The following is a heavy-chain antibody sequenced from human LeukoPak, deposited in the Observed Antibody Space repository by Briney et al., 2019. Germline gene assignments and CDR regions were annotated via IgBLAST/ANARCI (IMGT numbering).Heavy chain of an antibody. CDR3: ARGSAGSSWYPLDY. CDR1: GLTFSSYG. J-gene: IGHJ4*02. CDR2: IWYDGSNK. Sequence: GGSLRLSCAASGLTFSSYGMHWVRQAPGKGLEWVAVIWYDGSNKYYADSVKGRFTISRDNSKNTLYLQMNSLRAEDTAVYYCARGSAGSSWYPLDYWGQGTLVTVSS. V-gene: IGHV3-33*01. D-gene: IGHD6-13*01.